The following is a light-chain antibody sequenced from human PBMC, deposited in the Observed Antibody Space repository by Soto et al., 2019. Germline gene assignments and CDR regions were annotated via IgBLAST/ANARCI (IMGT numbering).Light chain of an antibody. V-gene: IGLV2-14*01. CDR2: EVS. CDR1: SSDVGGYNF. CDR3: NSYTSSRTLV. J-gene: IGLJ3*02. Sequence: QSALTQPASVSGSPGQSITISCTGTSSDVGGYNFVSWYQQHPGKAPKLMIYEVSNRPSGVSNRFSGSKSGNTASLTISGLQAEDEADYYCNSYTSSRTLVFGGVTKVTVL.